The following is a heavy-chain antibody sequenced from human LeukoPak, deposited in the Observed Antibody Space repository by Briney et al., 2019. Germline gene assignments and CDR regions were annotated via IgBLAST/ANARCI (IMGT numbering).Heavy chain of an antibody. CDR1: GFGFSDSY. CDR3: STDPRLLIY. V-gene: IGHV3-11*01. J-gene: IGHJ4*01. Sequence: GGSLRLSCVVSGFGFSDSYMTWIRQTPGKGLEWLAYIGGTGSDMYYADSVKGRFTISRDNAKNSLYLQMNSLRPDDTALYYCSTDPRLLIYWGHGTLVTVSS. D-gene: IGHD2-8*01. CDR2: IGGTGSDM.